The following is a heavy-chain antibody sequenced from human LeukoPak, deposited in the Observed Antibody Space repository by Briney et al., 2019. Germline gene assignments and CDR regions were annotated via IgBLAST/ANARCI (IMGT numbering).Heavy chain of an antibody. V-gene: IGHV3-7*03. CDR1: GFTFSNYW. J-gene: IGHJ4*02. D-gene: IGHD3-16*01. Sequence: PGGSLRLSCAASGFTFSNYWMSWVRQAPGKGLEWVANIEQDGSEKYYVDSVKGRFTISRDNAKNSLYLQMNSLRAEDTAVYYCARDRGLMAAWFDYWGQGTLVTVSS. CDR2: IEQDGSEK. CDR3: ARDRGLMAAWFDY.